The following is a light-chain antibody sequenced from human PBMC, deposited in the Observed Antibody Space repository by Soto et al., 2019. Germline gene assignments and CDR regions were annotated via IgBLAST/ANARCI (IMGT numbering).Light chain of an antibody. CDR3: SSYTSSSTQI. J-gene: IGLJ2*01. V-gene: IGLV2-14*01. Sequence: QSVLTQPASVSGSPGQSITISCTGTSSDVGGYNYVSWYQQHPGKAPKLLIYDVSARPSGVSNRFSGSKSGNTASLTISGLQAEDEADYYCSSYTSSSTQIFGGGTQLTVL. CDR1: SSDVGGYNY. CDR2: DVS.